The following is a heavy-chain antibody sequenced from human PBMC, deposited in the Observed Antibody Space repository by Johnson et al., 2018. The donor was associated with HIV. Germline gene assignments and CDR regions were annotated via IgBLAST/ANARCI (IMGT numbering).Heavy chain of an antibody. D-gene: IGHD3-22*01. J-gene: IGHJ3*02. CDR3: ARDGVYSSPHDAFDI. CDR2: ISGGGSGT. CDR1: GFSFSTYA. V-gene: IGHV3-23*01. Sequence: EVLLLESGGGWVQPGESLRLSCAASGFSFSTYAMTWVRQAPGKGLQWVSTISGGGSGTYYADSVKGRYTISRDNSKNTLSLQMNSLSVEDTAIYYCARDGVYSSPHDAFDIWGQGTMVTVSS.